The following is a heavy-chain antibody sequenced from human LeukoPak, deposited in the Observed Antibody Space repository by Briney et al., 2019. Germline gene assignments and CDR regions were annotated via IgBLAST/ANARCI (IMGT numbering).Heavy chain of an antibody. CDR1: GYTFTGYY. D-gene: IGHD4-17*01. CDR3: ARDPGDGDYPYYYYYMDV. CDR2: INPNSGGT. Sequence: ASVKVSCKASGYTFTGYYMHWVRQAPGQGLEWMGWINPNSGGTNYAQKFQGRVTMTRDTSISTAYMELSRLGSDDTAVYYCARDPGDGDYPYYYYYMDVWGKGTTVTVSS. J-gene: IGHJ6*03. V-gene: IGHV1-2*02.